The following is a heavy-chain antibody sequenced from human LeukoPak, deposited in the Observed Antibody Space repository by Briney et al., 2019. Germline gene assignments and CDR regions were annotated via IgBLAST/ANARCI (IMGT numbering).Heavy chain of an antibody. CDR3: ARGMTYYFGSGKFDF. J-gene: IGHJ4*02. D-gene: IGHD3-10*01. Sequence: GGSLRLSCEVSGFTFSDYWMHWVRQAPGKGLVWVARINTDGSATSYVDSVKGRFTISRDNAKNTIYLQMNSLRADDTAVYYCARGMTYYFGSGKFDFWGQGTLVTVSS. V-gene: IGHV3-74*01. CDR2: INTDGSAT. CDR1: GFTFSDYW.